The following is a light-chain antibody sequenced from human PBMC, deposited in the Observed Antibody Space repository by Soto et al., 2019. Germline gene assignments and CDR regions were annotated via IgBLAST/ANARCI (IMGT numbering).Light chain of an antibody. CDR2: GAS. Sequence: EIVLTHSPGTLSLSPGERATLSCRASQSVSSSYLAWYQQKPGQAPRLLIYGASSRATGIPDRFSGSGSGTDFTLTISRLEPEDFAVYYCQQYGSSPIFGQGTKLEIK. CDR3: QQYGSSPI. J-gene: IGKJ2*01. V-gene: IGKV3-20*01. CDR1: QSVSSSY.